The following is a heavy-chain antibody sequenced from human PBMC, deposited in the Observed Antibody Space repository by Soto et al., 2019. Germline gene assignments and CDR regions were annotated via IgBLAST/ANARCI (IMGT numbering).Heavy chain of an antibody. CDR2: ITGSSSYI. CDR3: ARLVASETGYGMDV. D-gene: IGHD3-9*01. Sequence: DVQLVESGGGLVKPGGSLRLSCAASGFIFSSHNMNWVRQAPGKGLEWVSSITGSSSYIFYADSVKGRFTISRDKAKNTVYLQMNSLRAEETGVYYCARLVASETGYGMDVWGQGATVTVSS. V-gene: IGHV3-21*06. CDR1: GFIFSSHN. J-gene: IGHJ6*02.